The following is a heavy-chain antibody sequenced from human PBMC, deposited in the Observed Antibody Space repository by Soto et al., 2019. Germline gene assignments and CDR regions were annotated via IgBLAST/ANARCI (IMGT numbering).Heavy chain of an antibody. J-gene: IGHJ4*02. D-gene: IGHD3-22*01. CDR2: ISGSGGTT. Sequence: EVQLLESGGGLVQPGGSLRLSCAASGFTLSSYAMSWVRQAPGKGLEWVSAISGSGGTTYHADSVKGRFTISRDTSKNTLYLQMNSQRAEDTAGYYCAKVDRYYYDSSGYYSSPLFWGQGTLVTVSS. CDR1: GFTLSSYA. V-gene: IGHV3-23*01. CDR3: AKVDRYYYDSSGYYSSPLF.